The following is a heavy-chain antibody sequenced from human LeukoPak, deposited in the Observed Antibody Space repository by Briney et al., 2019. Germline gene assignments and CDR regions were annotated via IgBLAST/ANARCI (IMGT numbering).Heavy chain of an antibody. V-gene: IGHV4-59*01. D-gene: IGHD6-13*01. CDR1: GGSISSDY. CDR2: IYYSGST. J-gene: IGHJ5*02. CDR3: ARVSEYSSSWYRYNWFDP. Sequence: SETLSITCTVCGGSISSDYWSWIRQPPGKGLEGIGYIYYSGSTNYNPSLKSRGTISVHTSKNQFPLKLSSVTAADTAVYYCARVSEYSSSWYRYNWFDPRGQGTLVTVSS.